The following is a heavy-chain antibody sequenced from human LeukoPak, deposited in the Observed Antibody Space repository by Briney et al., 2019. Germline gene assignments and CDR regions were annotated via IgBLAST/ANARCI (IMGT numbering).Heavy chain of an antibody. J-gene: IGHJ4*02. Sequence: SEXLSLTCTVSGGSISSSSYYWGWIRQPPGKGLEWIGSIYYSGSTYHNPSLKSRVTISVDTSKNQFSLKLSSVTAADTAVYYCASADTAMVYDYWGQGTLVTVSS. CDR1: GGSISSSSYY. D-gene: IGHD5-18*01. V-gene: IGHV4-39*01. CDR3: ASADTAMVYDY. CDR2: IYYSGST.